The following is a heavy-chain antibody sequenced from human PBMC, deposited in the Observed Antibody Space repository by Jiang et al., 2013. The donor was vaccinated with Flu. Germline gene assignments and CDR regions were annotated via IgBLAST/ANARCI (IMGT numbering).Heavy chain of an antibody. CDR3: AREEYYDFWSGSSYYYYGMDV. CDR2: HTTGPSGI. V-gene: IGHV6-1*01. D-gene: IGHD3-3*01. J-gene: IGHJ6*02. CDR1: GDSVXSNSAA. Sequence: QTLSLTCAISGDSVXSNSAAWNWIRQSPSRGLEWLEGHTTGPSGIMIMAVSVKSRITINPDTSKNQFSLQLNSVTPEDTAVYYCAREEYYDFWSGSSYYYYGMDVWGQGTTVTVSS.